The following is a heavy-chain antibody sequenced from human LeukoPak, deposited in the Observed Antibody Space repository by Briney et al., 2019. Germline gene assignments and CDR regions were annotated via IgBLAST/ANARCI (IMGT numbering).Heavy chain of an antibody. Sequence: GGSLRLSCAGSGFTFSPYTMNWVRQAPGKGLEWVSCITKGGTYIYYADSVRGRFTISRDNAKNSLYLQMNSLRAEDTAVYYCAREEDSTTIRSSYGMDVWGQGTTVTVSS. CDR3: AREEDSTTIRSSYGMDV. CDR1: GFTFSPYT. J-gene: IGHJ6*02. D-gene: IGHD2/OR15-2a*01. CDR2: ITKGGTYI. V-gene: IGHV3-21*01.